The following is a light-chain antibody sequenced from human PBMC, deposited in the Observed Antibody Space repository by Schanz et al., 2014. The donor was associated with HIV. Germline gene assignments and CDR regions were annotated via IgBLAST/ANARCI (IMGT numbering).Light chain of an antibody. V-gene: IGLV1-40*01. Sequence: QSVLTQPPSVSGAPGQRVTISCTGSRSNIGAGFDVHWYQQLPGASPKLLIYDNTKRPSGVPDRFFGSQSGTSASLAITGLQAGDEADYYCQSSDSSLSAVVFGGGTKLTVL. CDR1: RSNIGAGFD. CDR2: DNT. J-gene: IGLJ2*01. CDR3: QSSDSSLSAVV.